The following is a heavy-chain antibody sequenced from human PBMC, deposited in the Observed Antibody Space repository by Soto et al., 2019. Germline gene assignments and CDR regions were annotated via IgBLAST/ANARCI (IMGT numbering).Heavy chain of an antibody. D-gene: IGHD6-13*01. J-gene: IGHJ5*02. CDR2: IYYSGST. Sequence: QLQLQESGPGLVKPSETLSLTCTVSGGSISSSSYYWGWIRQPPGKGLEWIGSIYYSGSTYYNPSPKSQVTTPLATSKTQVSLKLSPVTAADTAVYYCADQNGYSGSTGKQNNWFDPWGQGTLVTVSS. V-gene: IGHV4-39*01. CDR1: GGSISSSSYY. CDR3: ADQNGYSGSTGKQNNWFDP.